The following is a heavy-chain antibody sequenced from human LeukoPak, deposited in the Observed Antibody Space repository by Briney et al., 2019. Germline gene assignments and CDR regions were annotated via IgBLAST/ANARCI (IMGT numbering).Heavy chain of an antibody. V-gene: IGHV4-34*01. CDR2: INHSGST. D-gene: IGHD5-24*01. Sequence: PSETLSLTCAVYGGSFSGYYWSWIRQPPGKGLEWIGEINHSGSTNYNPSLKSRVTISVDTSKNQFSLKLSSVTAADTAVYYCARKDGYNPRDWYFDLWGRGTLVTVSS. J-gene: IGHJ2*01. CDR3: ARKDGYNPRDWYFDL. CDR1: GGSFSGYY.